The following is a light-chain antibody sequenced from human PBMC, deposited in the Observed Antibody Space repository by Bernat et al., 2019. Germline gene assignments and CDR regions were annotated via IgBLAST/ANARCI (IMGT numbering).Light chain of an antibody. V-gene: IGKV3-15*01. CDR2: SAS. Sequence: EIVMTQSPATLSLSPGEGATLSCRASQSVTTNLAWYQQKPGQAPRLLIYSASTRATGIPARFSGSGSGTEFTLTISSLQSEDFVLYYCQQYNNWPRTFGQGTKLEIK. CDR3: QQYNNWPRT. J-gene: IGKJ2*01. CDR1: QSVTTN.